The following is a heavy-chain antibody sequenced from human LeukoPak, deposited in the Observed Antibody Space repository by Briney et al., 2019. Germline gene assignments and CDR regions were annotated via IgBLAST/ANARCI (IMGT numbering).Heavy chain of an antibody. V-gene: IGHV4-59*12. Sequence: PSETLSLTCTVSGGSISSYYWSWIRQPPGKGLEWIGYIYYSGSTNYNPSLKSRVTMSVDTSKNQFSLKLSSVTAADTAVYYCARDDPNWFDPWGQGTLVTVSS. CDR1: GGSISSYY. CDR3: ARDDPNWFDP. J-gene: IGHJ5*02. CDR2: IYYSGST.